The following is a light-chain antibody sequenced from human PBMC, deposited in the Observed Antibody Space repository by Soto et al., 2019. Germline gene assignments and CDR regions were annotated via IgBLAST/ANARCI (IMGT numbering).Light chain of an antibody. CDR3: QHMRT. Sequence: DIQMTESPSTLSASVGERVTITCRASQNINNWIAWYQQKPGKAPKFLIYGASTLESGVPSRFSGSGFGTEFSLTISSLQPDDFGSYYCQHMRTFGQGTKVDIK. V-gene: IGKV1-5*01. CDR2: GAS. CDR1: QNINNW. J-gene: IGKJ1*01.